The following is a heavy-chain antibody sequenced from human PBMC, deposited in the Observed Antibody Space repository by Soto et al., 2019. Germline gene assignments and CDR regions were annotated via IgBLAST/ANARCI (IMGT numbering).Heavy chain of an antibody. CDR1: GVSISSSSYY. D-gene: IGHD6-19*01. CDR2: IYYSGST. J-gene: IGHJ4*02. V-gene: IGHV4-61*01. CDR3: ARTTIAVAYVDYFDY. Sequence: SETLSLTCTVSGVSISSSSYYWSWIRQPPGKGLEWIGYIYYSGSTNYNPSLKSRVTISVDTSKNQFSLKLSSVTAADTAVYYCARTTIAVAYVDYFDYWGQGTLVTVSS.